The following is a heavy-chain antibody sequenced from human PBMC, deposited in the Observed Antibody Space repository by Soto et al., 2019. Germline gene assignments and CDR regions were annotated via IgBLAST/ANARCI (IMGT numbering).Heavy chain of an antibody. D-gene: IGHD2-15*01. Sequence: QVQLVQSGAEVKKPGASVKVSCKASGYTFTSYGISWVRQAPGQGLEWMGWISAYNGNTNYAQKLQGRVTMTTDTSTSTAYMELRSLRSDNTAVYYCASPVVVVAATSLPTTRKYYYGMDVWGQGTTVTVSS. V-gene: IGHV1-18*01. CDR1: GYTFTSYG. CDR3: ASPVVVVAATSLPTTRKYYYGMDV. J-gene: IGHJ6*02. CDR2: ISAYNGNT.